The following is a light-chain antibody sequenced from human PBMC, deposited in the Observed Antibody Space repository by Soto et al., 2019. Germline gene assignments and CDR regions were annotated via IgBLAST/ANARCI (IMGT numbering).Light chain of an antibody. J-gene: IGKJ1*01. CDR3: QQYNSYS. V-gene: IGKV1-5*03. CDR2: TAS. CDR1: QTTSSW. Sequence: DIQMTQSPSTLSGSVEDRVTITCQASQTTSSWLAWYQQKLGRAPKLLIYTASTLISGVPSRCSGSGSGTEFTLTSSSLQPDDFATYYCQQYNSYSFGQGTKVDIK.